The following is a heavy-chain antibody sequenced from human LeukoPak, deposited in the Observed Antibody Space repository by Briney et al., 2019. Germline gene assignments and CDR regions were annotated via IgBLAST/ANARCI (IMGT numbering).Heavy chain of an antibody. V-gene: IGHV1-8*01. J-gene: IGHJ4*02. Sequence: ASVKVSCKASGYTFTSYDINWVRQATGQGLEWMGWMNPNSGNTGYAQKFQGRVTMTRNTSISTAYMELSSLRSEDTAVYYCARTLYCSSTSCYTDLGYWGQGTLVTVSS. D-gene: IGHD2-2*02. CDR2: MNPNSGNT. CDR3: ARTLYCSSTSCYTDLGY. CDR1: GYTFTSYD.